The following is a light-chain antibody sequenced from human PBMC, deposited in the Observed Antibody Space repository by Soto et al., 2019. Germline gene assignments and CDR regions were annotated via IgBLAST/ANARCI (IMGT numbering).Light chain of an antibody. CDR3: CSYADGSIYF. J-gene: IGLJ1*01. V-gene: IGLV2-14*03. Sequence: QSVLTQPASVSGSPGQSIPISCPGTSRDVGAYDYVSWYLQYPDKAPQLLIYYVDHRPSGVSSRFSGSKSGNTASLTISGLQAEDEGDYYCCSYADGSIYFFGTGTKVTVL. CDR1: SRDVGAYDY. CDR2: YVD.